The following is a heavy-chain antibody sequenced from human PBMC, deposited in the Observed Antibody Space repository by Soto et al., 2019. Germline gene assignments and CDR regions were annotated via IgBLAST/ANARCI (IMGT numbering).Heavy chain of an antibody. CDR3: AGEQDYYYYGMDV. V-gene: IGHV1-69*06. CDR1: GGTFSNYA. Sequence: SVKVSCKASGGTFSNYAINWVRQAPGQGLEWLGGVIPLFGTTNYAQKFQGRVTITADKSTSTAYMELSSLRSEDMAVYYCAGEQDYYYYGMDVWGQGTTVTVSS. J-gene: IGHJ6*02. CDR2: VIPLFGTT.